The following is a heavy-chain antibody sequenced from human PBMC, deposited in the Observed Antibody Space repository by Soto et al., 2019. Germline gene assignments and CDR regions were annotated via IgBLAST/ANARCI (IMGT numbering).Heavy chain of an antibody. D-gene: IGHD5-18*01. Sequence: PSETLSLTCPVSGGSISSGGYYWSWIRQPPGKGLEWIGYIYYSGSTNYNPSLKSRVTISVDTSKNQFSLKLSSVTAADTAVYYCARGRGYSYGVTYYYYYGMDVWGQGTTVTVSS. CDR3: ARGRGYSYGVTYYYYYGMDV. CDR1: GGSISSGGYY. CDR2: IYYSGST. V-gene: IGHV4-61*08. J-gene: IGHJ6*02.